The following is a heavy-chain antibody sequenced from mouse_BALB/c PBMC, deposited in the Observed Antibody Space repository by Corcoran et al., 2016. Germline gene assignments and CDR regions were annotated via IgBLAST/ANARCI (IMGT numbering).Heavy chain of an antibody. D-gene: IGHD2-3*01. J-gene: IGHJ2*01. CDR3: ARGYGYYDYIDY. Sequence: EIQLQQSGPELVKPGASVKISCKASGYTFTDYNMHWVKQSHGKSLEWIGYIYPYNGGTGYNQKFKSKATLTVDNSSSTAYMELRSLTAEDSAVYYCARGYGYYDYIDYWGQGTTLTVSS. CDR2: IYPYNGGT. CDR1: GYTFTDYN. V-gene: IGHV1S29*02.